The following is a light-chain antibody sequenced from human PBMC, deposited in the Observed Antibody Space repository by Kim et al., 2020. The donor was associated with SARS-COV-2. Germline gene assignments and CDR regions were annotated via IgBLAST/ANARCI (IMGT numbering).Light chain of an antibody. V-gene: IGLV2-14*03. CDR1: TSDVRAYNF. CDR3: SSYSSSSPHV. CDR2: DVT. J-gene: IGLJ1*01. Sequence: QSVTTSVAGTTSDVRAYNFVSWYQQHPGKAPNLLIYDVTNRPSGVSNRFSGSKSGNTASLSISGLQAEDEADYYCSSYSSSSPHVFGTGTKVTVL.